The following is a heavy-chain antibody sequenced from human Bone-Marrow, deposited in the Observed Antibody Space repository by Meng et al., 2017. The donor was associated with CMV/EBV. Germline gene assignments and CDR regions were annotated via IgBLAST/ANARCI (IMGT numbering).Heavy chain of an antibody. D-gene: IGHD2-2*01. V-gene: IGHV3-7*01. CDR1: GLTFSSYA. CDR3: AKYPSPAKTVVPVADYFDT. CDR2: IKQGGSEK. J-gene: IGHJ4*02. Sequence: GGSLRLSCAASGLTFSSYAMSWVRQAPGKGLEWVANIKQGGSEKYYVDSVMARFTISRDNAKNSLFLQMNSLRAEDTAVYYCAKYPSPAKTVVPVADYFDTWGQGALVTVSS.